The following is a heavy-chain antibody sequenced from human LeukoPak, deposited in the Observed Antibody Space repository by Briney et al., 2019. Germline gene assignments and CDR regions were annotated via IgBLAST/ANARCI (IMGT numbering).Heavy chain of an antibody. V-gene: IGHV4-59*01. CDR1: DGSISNYY. D-gene: IGHD3-22*01. J-gene: IGHJ3*02. Sequence: SETLTLTCTVSDGSISNYYWSWVRQPPGKGLEWIAYIDNSGGTNYNPSLRSRVTISIDASRNQFSLKLSSVTAADTAVYYCARTDYYDSSVIYYYALDIWGQGTMVTVSS. CDR3: ARTDYYDSSVIYYYALDI. CDR2: IDNSGGT.